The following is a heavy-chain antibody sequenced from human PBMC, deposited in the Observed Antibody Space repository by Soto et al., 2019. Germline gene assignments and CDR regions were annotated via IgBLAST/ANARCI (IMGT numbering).Heavy chain of an antibody. J-gene: IGHJ5*02. D-gene: IGHD2-2*01. Sequence: ASVKVSCKASGYTFTSYGISWVRQAPGQGLEWMGWISAYNGNTNYAQKLQGRVTMTTDTSTSTAYMELRSLRSDDTAVYYCARVSRVPAATYFDPWGQGTPVTVSS. CDR2: ISAYNGNT. CDR1: GYTFTSYG. CDR3: ARVSRVPAATYFDP. V-gene: IGHV1-18*01.